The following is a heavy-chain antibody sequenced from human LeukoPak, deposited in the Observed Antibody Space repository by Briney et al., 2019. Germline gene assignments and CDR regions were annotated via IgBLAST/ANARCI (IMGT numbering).Heavy chain of an antibody. V-gene: IGHV3-23*01. Sequence: GGSLRLSCAASGFPFSSYAMSWVRQAPGKGLEWVSTIYDSGDSTYYADSVKGRFAVSRDNSKNTLYLQMTSLRADDTAVYHRAHMVDIVSTIREVAFDIWGQGTMVTVSS. CDR3: AHMVDIVSTIREVAFDI. CDR1: GFPFSSYA. J-gene: IGHJ3*02. CDR2: IYDSGDST. D-gene: IGHD5/OR15-5a*01.